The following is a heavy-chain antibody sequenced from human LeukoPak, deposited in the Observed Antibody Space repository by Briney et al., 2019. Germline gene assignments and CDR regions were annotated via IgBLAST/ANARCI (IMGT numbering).Heavy chain of an antibody. CDR2: INQGGSEK. Sequence: GGSLRLSCAASGFIFSNYWMSWVRQGPGEGLEGVANINQGGSEKYYVDSVKGGFTISRDNAKNSLDLQMNSLRVEDTAIYYCARLVVPPGNRGWYYEHWGQGTLVTVSS. CDR3: ARLVVPPGNRGWYYEH. J-gene: IGHJ4*02. D-gene: IGHD2-2*01. V-gene: IGHV3-7*03. CDR1: GFIFSNYW.